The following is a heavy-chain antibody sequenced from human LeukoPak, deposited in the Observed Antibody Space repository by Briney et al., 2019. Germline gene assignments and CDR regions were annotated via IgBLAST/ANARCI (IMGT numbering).Heavy chain of an antibody. D-gene: IGHD3-22*01. CDR2: IYPDDSEA. CDR1: GYSFTSYW. J-gene: IGHJ3*02. Sequence: GESLKISCKGSGYSFTSYWIGWVRQMPGKGLEWMGIIYPDDSEANYSPSFQGQVSMSVDKSITTAYLQWSSLKASDTAIYYCARQAYGSHFDAFDIWGQGTMVTVSS. V-gene: IGHV5-51*01. CDR3: ARQAYGSHFDAFDI.